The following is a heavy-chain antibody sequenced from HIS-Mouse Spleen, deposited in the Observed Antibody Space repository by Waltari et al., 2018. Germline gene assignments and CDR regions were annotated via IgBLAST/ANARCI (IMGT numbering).Heavy chain of an antibody. D-gene: IGHD6-13*01. J-gene: IGHJ2*01. Sequence: QLQLQESGAGLVKPSATLSLTCTVSGCSLSSSWYYWGWIRQPPGKGLEWIGSIYYSGSTYYNPSLKSRVTISVDTSKNQFSLKLSSVTAADTAVYYCTREIPYSSSWYDWYFDLWGRGTLVTVSS. CDR2: IYYSGST. CDR1: GCSLSSSWYY. CDR3: TREIPYSSSWYDWYFDL. V-gene: IGHV4-39*07.